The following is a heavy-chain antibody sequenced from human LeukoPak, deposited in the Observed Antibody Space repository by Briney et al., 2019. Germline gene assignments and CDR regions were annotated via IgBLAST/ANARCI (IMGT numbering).Heavy chain of an antibody. CDR2: VYYFGNA. D-gene: IGHD3-10*01. CDR3: ATHKEESYFES. Sequence: PSETLSLTCSVSGGSITTSRYYWGWIRQSPGKGLEWIGSVYYFGNAYYRPSLMSRATISIDTSKKRISLNLTSVTARDTAIYYCATHKEESYFESWGPRALVTVPS. V-gene: IGHV4-39*01. CDR1: GGSITTSRYY. J-gene: IGHJ4*01.